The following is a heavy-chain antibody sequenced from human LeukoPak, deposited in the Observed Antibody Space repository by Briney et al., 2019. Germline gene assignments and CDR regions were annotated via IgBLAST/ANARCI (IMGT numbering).Heavy chain of an antibody. CDR3: ARGIVVVPAAIPYNWFDP. J-gene: IGHJ5*02. CDR1: GGSISSGGYY. Sequence: SETLSLTCTVSGGSISSGGYYWSWIRQHPGKGLEWIGYIYYSGSTYYNPSLKSRVTISVDTSKTQFSLKLSSVTAADTAVYYCARGIVVVPAAIPYNWFDPWGQGTLVTVSS. D-gene: IGHD2-2*02. CDR2: IYYSGST. V-gene: IGHV4-31*03.